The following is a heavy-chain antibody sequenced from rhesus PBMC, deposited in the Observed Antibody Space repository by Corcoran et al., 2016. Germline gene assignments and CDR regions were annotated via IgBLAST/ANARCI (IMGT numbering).Heavy chain of an antibody. J-gene: IGHJ6*01. Sequence: QLQLQESGPGLVKPSETLSVTCAVSGGSISRNYWSSIRQPPGRGLEWIGRISGSGSSTNYNPSLKSRVTLSVDTSKNQLSLKLSSVTAADTAVYYCARLVGATSYGLDSWGQGVVVTVSS. CDR2: ISGSGSST. CDR3: ARLVGATSYGLDS. CDR1: GGSISRNY. D-gene: IGHD1-44*02. V-gene: IGHV4-169*01.